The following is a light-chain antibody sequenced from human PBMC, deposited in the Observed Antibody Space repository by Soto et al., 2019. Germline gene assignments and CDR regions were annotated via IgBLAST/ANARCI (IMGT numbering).Light chain of an antibody. Sequence: QSVLTQPASVSGSPGQSITISCTGTGSDIGGYDYVSWNQQHPGKAPKLLIYDVTNRPSGVSNRFSGSKSGNTASLTISGLQAEDEADYYCSSFTSSITLVFGGGTKLTVL. J-gene: IGLJ2*01. V-gene: IGLV2-14*03. CDR2: DVT. CDR3: SSFTSSITLV. CDR1: GSDIGGYDY.